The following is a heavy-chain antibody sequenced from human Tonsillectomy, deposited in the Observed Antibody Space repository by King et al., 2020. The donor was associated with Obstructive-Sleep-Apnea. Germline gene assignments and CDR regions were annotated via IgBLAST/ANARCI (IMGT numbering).Heavy chain of an antibody. CDR3: ARVLLAIAFDI. CDR2: IYYSGST. CDR1: GGSISSYY. D-gene: IGHD1-20*01. Sequence: QLQESGPGLVKPSETLSLTCTVSGGSISSYYWSWVRQPPGKGLEWIGYIYYSGSTNYNPSLKSRVTISVDTSKNQFSLKLSSVTAADTAVYYCARVLLAIAFDIWGQGTMVTVSS. V-gene: IGHV4-59*01. J-gene: IGHJ3*02.